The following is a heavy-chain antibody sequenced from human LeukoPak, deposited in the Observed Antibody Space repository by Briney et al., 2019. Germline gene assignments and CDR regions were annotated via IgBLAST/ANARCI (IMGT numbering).Heavy chain of an antibody. CDR1: GFTFSNYW. V-gene: IGHV3-7*01. J-gene: IGHJ6*03. Sequence: PGGSLRLSCAASGFTFSNYWMSWVRQAPGKGLEWVANIKQDGSEKYYVDSVKGRFTISRDKAKSSLYLQMNSLRAEDTAVYYCARSGRGVDSFYFYMDVWGKGTTVTVSS. CDR2: IKQDGSEK. D-gene: IGHD3-10*01. CDR3: ARSGRGVDSFYFYMDV.